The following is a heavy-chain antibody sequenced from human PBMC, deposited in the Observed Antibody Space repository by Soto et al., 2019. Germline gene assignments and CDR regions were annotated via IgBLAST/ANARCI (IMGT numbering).Heavy chain of an antibody. CDR1: GVHFSSHA. CDR3: AREYGYTVTMKDRGYYYGMGV. J-gene: IGHJ6*01. V-gene: IGHV3-30-3*01. D-gene: IGHD4-17*01. Sequence: PGGSLRPSCASAGVHFSSHAMHWVRQAPGKGLEWVAVISYDGSNKYYADSVKGRFTISRDNSKNTLYLQMNSLRAEDTAVYYCAREYGYTVTMKDRGYYYGMGVWGQGTTVTVSS. CDR2: ISYDGSNK.